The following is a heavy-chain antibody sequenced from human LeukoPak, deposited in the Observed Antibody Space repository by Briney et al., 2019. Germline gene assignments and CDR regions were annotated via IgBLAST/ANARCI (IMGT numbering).Heavy chain of an antibody. CDR3: AREDSSGWAGVYYFDY. V-gene: IGHV3-21*01. Sequence: PGGSLRLYCAASGFTFSSYSMNWVRQAPGKGLEWVSSISSSSSYIYYADSVKGRFTISRDNAKNSLYLQMNSLRAEDTAVYYCAREDSSGWAGVYYFDYWGQGTLVTVSS. CDR1: GFTFSSYS. CDR2: ISSSSSYI. D-gene: IGHD6-19*01. J-gene: IGHJ4*02.